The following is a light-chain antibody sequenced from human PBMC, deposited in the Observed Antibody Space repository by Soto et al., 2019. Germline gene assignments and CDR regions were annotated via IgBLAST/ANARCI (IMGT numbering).Light chain of an antibody. J-gene: IGKJ2*01. CDR2: DAS. CDR3: QQYNTYSYT. Sequence: DIPMTQSPSTLSASVGDRVTITCRASQSISNWLAWYQQKPGKAPNLLIYDASSLESGVPSRFSGSGSGTEFTLTISSLQPVDSATYYCQQYNTYSYTFGLGTKLEIK. CDR1: QSISNW. V-gene: IGKV1-5*01.